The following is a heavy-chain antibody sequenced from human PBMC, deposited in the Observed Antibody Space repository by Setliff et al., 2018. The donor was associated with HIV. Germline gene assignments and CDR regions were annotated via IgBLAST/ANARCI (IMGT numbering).Heavy chain of an antibody. CDR2: IIPIFGTA. V-gene: IGHV1-69*05. Sequence: SVKDSCKASGGTFSSYAISWVRQAPGQGLEWMGGIIPIFGTANYAQKFQDRITITTDDSTSTTYMELRSLRSEDTAFYYCARARGIVAAAHYWGQGTLVTVSS. CDR3: ARARGIVAAAHY. D-gene: IGHD1-26*01. J-gene: IGHJ4*02. CDR1: GGTFSSYA.